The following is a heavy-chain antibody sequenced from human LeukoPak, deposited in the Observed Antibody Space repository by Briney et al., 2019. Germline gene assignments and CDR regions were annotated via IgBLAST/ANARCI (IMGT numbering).Heavy chain of an antibody. CDR1: GFTFSSYW. CDR3: FTMTDAFDV. CDR2: INSDGSST. V-gene: IGHV3-74*01. D-gene: IGHD3-22*01. J-gene: IGHJ3*01. Sequence: GGSLRLSCAASGFTFSSYWMHWVHQAPGKGLVWVSRINSDGSSTSYADSVKGRFTISRDNSNNRLYLQMNSLRPGDTAVYYAFTMTDAFDVWGQGTLVTVSS.